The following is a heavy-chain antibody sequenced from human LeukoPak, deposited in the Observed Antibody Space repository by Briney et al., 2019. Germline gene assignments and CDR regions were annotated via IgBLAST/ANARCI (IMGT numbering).Heavy chain of an antibody. J-gene: IGHJ5*02. CDR2: INPNSGGT. CDR1: GYSFRDYG. D-gene: IGHD3-10*01. CDR3: ALIGDHAWFDP. V-gene: IGHV1-2*02. Sequence: ASVKVSCKASGYSFRDYGMSWVRQAPGQGLEWMGWINPNSGGTNYAQEFQGRVTMTRDTSISTAYMELSTLRSDDTAVYYCALIGDHAWFDPWGQGTLVTVSS.